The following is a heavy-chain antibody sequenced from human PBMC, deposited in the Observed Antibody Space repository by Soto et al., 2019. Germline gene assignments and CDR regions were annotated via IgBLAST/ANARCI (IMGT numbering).Heavy chain of an antibody. Sequence: QVRLQESGPGLVNPSGTLSLTCAVSGGSLSSSTWWSWVRQPPGKALEWLGEIYYSGSTKYHPSLNSRVTISADPSKNDFSLRLNSVTAADTVVYCGVHHGGDPYYHDFWGQGILVTVSS. V-gene: IGHV4-4*01. CDR3: VHHGGDPYYHDF. CDR1: GGSLSSSTW. J-gene: IGHJ4*02. D-gene: IGHD4-17*01. CDR2: IYYSGST.